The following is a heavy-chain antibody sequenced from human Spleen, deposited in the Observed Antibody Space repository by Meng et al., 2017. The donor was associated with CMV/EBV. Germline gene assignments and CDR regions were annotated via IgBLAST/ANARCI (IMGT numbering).Heavy chain of an antibody. CDR1: GFSLSTSGMC. Sequence: SGPTLVKPTQTLTLTCTFSGFSLSTSGMCVSWVRQPPGKALEWLALIDWDDDEYYSTSLKTRLTISKDTSKNQVVLTMTNMDPVDTATYYCARTHYQLPKYYYYGMDVWGQGTTVTVSS. CDR2: IDWDDDE. D-gene: IGHD2-2*01. V-gene: IGHV2-70*20. J-gene: IGHJ6*02. CDR3: ARTHYQLPKYYYYGMDV.